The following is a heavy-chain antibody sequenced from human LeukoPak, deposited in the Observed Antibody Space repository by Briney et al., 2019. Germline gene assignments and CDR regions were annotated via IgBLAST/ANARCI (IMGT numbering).Heavy chain of an antibody. D-gene: IGHD4-17*01. J-gene: IGHJ4*02. Sequence: PSETLSLTCTVSGGSISSSSYYWGWIRQPPGKGLEWIGSIYHSGSTYYNPSLKSRVTISVDTSKNQFSLKLSSVTAADTAVYYCARDQGYGDPGYWGQGTLVTVSS. CDR2: IYHSGST. CDR3: ARDQGYGDPGY. CDR1: GGSISSSSYY. V-gene: IGHV4-39*07.